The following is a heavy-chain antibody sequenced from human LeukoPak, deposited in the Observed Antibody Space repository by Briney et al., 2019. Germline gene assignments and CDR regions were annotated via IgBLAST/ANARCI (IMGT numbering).Heavy chain of an antibody. V-gene: IGHV3-23*01. Sequence: GGSLRLSCAASGFTFSSYAMNWVRQAAGQGLEWVSAITGSDGSRDYADSVKGRFTISRDNSKNTLYLLMNSLRAAATAAYYCAKGGGAHYATSGYLMAWGQGTLVTVSS. D-gene: IGHD3-22*01. CDR2: ITGSDGSR. J-gene: IGHJ4*02. CDR3: AKGGGAHYATSGYLMA. CDR1: GFTFSSYA.